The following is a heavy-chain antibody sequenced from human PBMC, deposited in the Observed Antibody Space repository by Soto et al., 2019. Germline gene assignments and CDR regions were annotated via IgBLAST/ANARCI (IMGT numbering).Heavy chain of an antibody. Sequence: GGSLRLSCAASGFTFSSYAMSWVRQAPGKGLEWLSAISGSGDSTYYADSVKGRFTFSRDSSKNTLYLQMNSLRADDTAVYYCARDRSGYSSTWSSYWGQGTLVTVSS. J-gene: IGHJ4*02. CDR2: ISGSGDST. V-gene: IGHV3-23*01. D-gene: IGHD6-13*01. CDR3: ARDRSGYSSTWSSY. CDR1: GFTFSSYA.